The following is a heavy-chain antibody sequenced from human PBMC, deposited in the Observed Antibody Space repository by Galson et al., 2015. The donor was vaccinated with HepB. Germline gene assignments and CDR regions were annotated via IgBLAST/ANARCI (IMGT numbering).Heavy chain of an antibody. J-gene: IGHJ3*02. CDR1: GYTFTSYY. D-gene: IGHD3-22*01. CDR3: ARGDYYDSSGYDNDAFDI. V-gene: IGHV1-46*04. Sequence: SVKVSCKASGYTFTSYYMHWVRQAPGQGLEWMGIINPSGGSTSYAQKLQGRVTMTRDTSTSTVYMELSSLRSEDTAVYYCARGDYYDSSGYDNDAFDIWGQGTMVTVSS. CDR2: INPSGGST.